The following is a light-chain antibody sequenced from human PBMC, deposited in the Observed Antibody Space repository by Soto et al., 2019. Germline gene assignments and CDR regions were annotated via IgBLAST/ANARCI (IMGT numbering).Light chain of an antibody. CDR3: ASYTATTTVI. Sequence: LTPPASVSGSPGQSLTISCTGTRSDIGAFKFVSWFQQHPGKAPKLVIYEVSNRPSGVSNRFSGSKSGNTASLTISGLQAEDEAHYYCASYTATTTVIFGGGTKVTVL. V-gene: IGLV2-14*01. CDR2: EVS. CDR1: RSDIGAFKF. J-gene: IGLJ2*01.